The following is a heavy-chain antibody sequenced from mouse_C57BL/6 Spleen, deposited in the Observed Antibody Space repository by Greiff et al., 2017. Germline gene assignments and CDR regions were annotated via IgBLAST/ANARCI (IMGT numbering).Heavy chain of an antibody. CDR3: TRRGVYGSRISDAMDY. J-gene: IGHJ4*01. Sequence: QVQLQQPGAELVRPGASVTLSCKASGYTFTDYEMHWVKQTPVHGLEWIGAIDPETGGTASNQKFKGKAILTADKSSSTAYMELRSLTSEDSAVYYWTRRGVYGSRISDAMDYWGQGTSVTVSS. CDR2: IDPETGGT. CDR1: GYTFTDYE. V-gene: IGHV1-15*01. D-gene: IGHD1-1*01.